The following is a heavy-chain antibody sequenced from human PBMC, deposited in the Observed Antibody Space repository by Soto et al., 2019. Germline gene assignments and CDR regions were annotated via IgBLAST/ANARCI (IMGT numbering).Heavy chain of an antibody. V-gene: IGHV3-23*01. Sequence: EVQLLESGGGLVQPGGSLRLSCAASGFTFSSYAMSWVRQAPGKGLEWVSAISGSGGSTYYADSVKGRFTISRDNSKDTLYLQMNSLGAGDTAVYYCAKRPITGGCGYDSSGYPDYWGRGTLVTVSS. D-gene: IGHD3-22*01. CDR1: GFTFSSYA. CDR3: AKRPITGGCGYDSSGYPDY. CDR2: ISGSGGST. J-gene: IGHJ4*02.